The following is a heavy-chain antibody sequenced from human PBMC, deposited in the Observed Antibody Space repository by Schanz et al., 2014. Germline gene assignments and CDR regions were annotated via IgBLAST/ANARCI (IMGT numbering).Heavy chain of an antibody. CDR3: AREPLSGYNWFDP. V-gene: IGHV3-11*05. J-gene: IGHJ5*02. D-gene: IGHD6-25*01. CDR1: GFTFSDYY. CDR2: ISSGSSYA. Sequence: QVQLVESGGGLVKPGGSLRLSCAASGFTFSDYYMSWIRQAPGKGLEWVSDISSGSSYANYADSVKGRFTISRDNAKNSLYLQMNSLRAEDTAVYYCAREPLSGYNWFDPWGQGSLVTVSS.